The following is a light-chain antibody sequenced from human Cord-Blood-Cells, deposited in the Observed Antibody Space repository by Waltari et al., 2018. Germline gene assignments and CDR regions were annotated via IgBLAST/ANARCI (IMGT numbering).Light chain of an antibody. CDR2: GAS. J-gene: IGKJ3*01. CDR1: QSVSSSY. CDR3: QQYGSSPFT. Sequence: EIVLTHSPGTLSLSPGERATLSCRSSQSVSSSYLAWYQQKPGQATRLLLYGASSRATCIPDRFSSSGSGTDFTLTISRLEPEDFAVYYCQQYGSSPFTFGPGTKVDIK. V-gene: IGKV3-20*01.